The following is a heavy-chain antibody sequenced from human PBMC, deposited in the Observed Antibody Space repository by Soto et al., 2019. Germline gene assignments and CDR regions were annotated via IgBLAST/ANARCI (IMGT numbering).Heavy chain of an antibody. J-gene: IGHJ4*02. CDR3: AKSIVGASADAVHDY. V-gene: IGHV3-23*01. CDR1: GFMFKSYA. D-gene: IGHD1-26*01. CDR2: ISGSGGST. Sequence: GGSLRLSCAAYGFMFKSYAMSWVRQAPGKGLEWVSGISGSGGSTFYADSVKGRFTVSRDNSKNTLYLQMNSLRAEDTALYYCAKSIVGASADAVHDYWGQGTQVTVPQ.